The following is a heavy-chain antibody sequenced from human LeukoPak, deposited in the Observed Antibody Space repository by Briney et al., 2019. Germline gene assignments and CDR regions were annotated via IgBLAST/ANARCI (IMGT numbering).Heavy chain of an antibody. CDR1: GGSISSSNYY. CDR3: ARLLCSGGTCYSGLGLFDY. Sequence: PSQTLSLTCTVSGGSISSSNYYWGWIRQPPGKGLEWIGSIYYSGNTYYNPSLKSRVTISVDTSKNQFSLKLSSVTAADTAVYYCARLLCSGGTCYSGLGLFDYWGQGTLVTVSS. J-gene: IGHJ4*02. CDR2: IYYSGNT. D-gene: IGHD2-15*01. V-gene: IGHV4-39*01.